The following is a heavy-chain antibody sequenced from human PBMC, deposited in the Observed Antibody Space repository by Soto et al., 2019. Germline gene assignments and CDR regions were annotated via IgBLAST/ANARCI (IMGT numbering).Heavy chain of an antibody. Sequence: GGSLRLSCAASGFTFSTFAMSWVRQAPGEGLEWVSTLSGAGDDPYYADSVKGRFTISRDNSKNTLFLHVSNLRADDTAVYHCARLVVPERSQWLEPWGQGTLVTVSS. D-gene: IGHD2-21*01. V-gene: IGHV3-23*01. CDR1: GFTFSTFA. J-gene: IGHJ5*02. CDR2: LSGAGDDP. CDR3: ARLVVPERSQWLEP.